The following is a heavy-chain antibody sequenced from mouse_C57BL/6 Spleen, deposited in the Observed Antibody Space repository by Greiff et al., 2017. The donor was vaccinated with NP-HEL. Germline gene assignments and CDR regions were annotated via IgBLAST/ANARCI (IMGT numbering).Heavy chain of an antibody. CDR1: GYSITSGYY. CDR3: AREFDDGYYWFAY. V-gene: IGHV3-6*01. D-gene: IGHD2-3*01. CDR2: ISYDGSN. J-gene: IGHJ3*01. Sequence: DVKLQESGPGLVKPSQSLSLTCSVTGYSITSGYYWNWIRQFPGNKLEWMGYISYDGSNNYNPSLKNRISITRDTSKNQFFLKLNSVTTEDTATYYCAREFDDGYYWFAYWGQGTLVTVSA.